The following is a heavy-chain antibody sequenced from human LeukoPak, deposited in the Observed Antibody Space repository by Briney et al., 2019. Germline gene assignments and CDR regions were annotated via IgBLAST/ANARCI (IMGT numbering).Heavy chain of an antibody. J-gene: IGHJ3*02. CDR2: IHTDGITT. V-gene: IGHV3-74*01. CDR1: GFTFSSHW. Sequence: PGGSLRLSCVASGFTFSSHWMHWVRQAPGKGLVWVSRIHTDGITTTYAESVKGRFTISRDNAKNMLYLQMKSLRAEDTAVYYCARDQNDAFDIWGQGTMVTVSS. CDR3: ARDQNDAFDI.